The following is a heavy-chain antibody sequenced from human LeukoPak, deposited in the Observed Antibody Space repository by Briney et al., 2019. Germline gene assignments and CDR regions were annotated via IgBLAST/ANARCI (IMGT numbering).Heavy chain of an antibody. J-gene: IGHJ4*02. CDR2: IWYDGSNK. D-gene: IGHD3-10*01. CDR1: GFTFSSYG. Sequence: GGSLRLSCAASGFTFSSYGMPWVRQAPGKGLEWVAVIWYDGSNKYYADSVKGRFTISRDNAKTSLYLQMNSLRADDTAFYYCAKGVTAMVRGVIIGYYFDYWGQGTLVTVSS. CDR3: AKGVTAMVRGVIIGYYFDY. V-gene: IGHV3-33*03.